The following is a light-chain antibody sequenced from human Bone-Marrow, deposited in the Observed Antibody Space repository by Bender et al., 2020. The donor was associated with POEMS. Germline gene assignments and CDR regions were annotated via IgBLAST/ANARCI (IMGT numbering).Light chain of an antibody. CDR2: RNS. CDR1: SSNIGTNP. Sequence: QSVLTQPPSASGTPGQRVTISCSGSSSNIGTNPVNWYQQFPGAAPKVLIYRNSERPSGVPDRFSGSKSGTSASLAISGLRSDDETDYYCAAWDDSLSVWVFGGGTKLTVL. J-gene: IGLJ3*02. CDR3: AAWDDSLSVWV. V-gene: IGLV1-47*01.